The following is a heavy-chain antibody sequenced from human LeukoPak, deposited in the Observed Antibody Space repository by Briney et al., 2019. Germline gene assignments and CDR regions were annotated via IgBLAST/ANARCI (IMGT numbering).Heavy chain of an antibody. J-gene: IGHJ4*02. Sequence: GRSLRLSCAASGFTFSSYAMHWVRQAPGKGLEWVAVISYDGSNKYYADSVKGRFTIPRDNSKNTLYLQMNSQRAEDTAVYYCARDSAMMAVYWGQGTLVTVSA. CDR1: GFTFSSYA. V-gene: IGHV3-30-3*01. CDR3: ARDSAMMAVY. CDR2: ISYDGSNK. D-gene: IGHD3-22*01.